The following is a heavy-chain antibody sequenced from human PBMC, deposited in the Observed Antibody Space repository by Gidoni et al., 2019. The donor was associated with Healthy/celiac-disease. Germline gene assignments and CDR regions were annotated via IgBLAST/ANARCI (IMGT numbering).Heavy chain of an antibody. V-gene: IGHV4-61*02. CDR1: GASTSSGSYY. J-gene: IGHJ5*02. Sequence: QVQLQESGPGLMKPSRTLSLTCTVSGASTSSGSYYWSWIRQPAGKGLEWSGRIYTSGSTNYNPSLKSRVTISVDTSKNQFSLKLSSVTAADTAVYYCARAPVGYCSGGSCVNWFDPWGQGTLVTVSS. D-gene: IGHD2-15*01. CDR3: ARAPVGYCSGGSCVNWFDP. CDR2: IYTSGST.